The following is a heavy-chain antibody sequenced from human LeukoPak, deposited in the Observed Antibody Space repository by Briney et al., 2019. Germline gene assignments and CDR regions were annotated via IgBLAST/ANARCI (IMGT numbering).Heavy chain of an antibody. CDR2: ISSSSSTI. Sequence: GGSLRLSCAASGFTFSSYSMNWVRQAPGKGLEWVSYISSSSSTIYYADSVKGRFTISRDNAKNSLYLQMNSLRAEDTAVYYCARDPTNHYNILTGYKIDFDYWGQGTLVTVSS. CDR3: ARDPTNHYNILTGYKIDFDY. D-gene: IGHD3-9*01. J-gene: IGHJ4*02. CDR1: GFTFSSYS. V-gene: IGHV3-48*04.